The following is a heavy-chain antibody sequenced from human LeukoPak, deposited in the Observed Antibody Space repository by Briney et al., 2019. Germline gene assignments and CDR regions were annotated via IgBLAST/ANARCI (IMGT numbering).Heavy chain of an antibody. Sequence: SETLSLTCTVSGGSISSYYWSWIRQPPGKGLEWIGYIYYSGSTNYNPSLKSRVTISVDTSKNQFSLKLSSVTAADTAVYYCAGLPGTRGSYYYYYGMDVWGQGTTVTVSS. CDR3: AGLPGTRGSYYYYYGMDV. D-gene: IGHD3-10*01. J-gene: IGHJ6*02. CDR2: IYYSGST. CDR1: GGSISSYY. V-gene: IGHV4-59*08.